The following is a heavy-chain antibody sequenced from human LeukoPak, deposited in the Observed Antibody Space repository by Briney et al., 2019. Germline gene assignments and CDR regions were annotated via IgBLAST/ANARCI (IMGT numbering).Heavy chain of an antibody. J-gene: IGHJ4*02. CDR2: IYYSGST. Sequence: SETLTLTGTVSGGSSSSYYWSWIRQPPGKGLEWIGYIYYSGSTNYNPSLKSRVTISVDTSKNQFSLKLSSVTAADTAVYYCARSSWLFDYWGQGTLVTVSS. V-gene: IGHV4-59*01. CDR1: GGSSSSYY. CDR3: ARSSWLFDY. D-gene: IGHD6-13*01.